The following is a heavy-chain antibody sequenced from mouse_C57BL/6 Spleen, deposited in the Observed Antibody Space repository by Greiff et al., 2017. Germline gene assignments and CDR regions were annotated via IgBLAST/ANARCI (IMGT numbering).Heavy chain of an antibody. D-gene: IGHD2-4*01. J-gene: IGHJ3*01. CDR1: GYTFTSYW. Sequence: VQLQQPGAELVKPGASVKVSCKASGYTFTSYWMHWVKQRPGQGLEWIGRIHPSDSDTNYNQKFKGKATLTVDKSSSTAYMQLSSLTSEDSGVYYCARGEGIYYDYDRAWFAYWGQGTLVTVSA. CDR3: ARGEGIYYDYDRAWFAY. CDR2: IHPSDSDT. V-gene: IGHV1-74*01.